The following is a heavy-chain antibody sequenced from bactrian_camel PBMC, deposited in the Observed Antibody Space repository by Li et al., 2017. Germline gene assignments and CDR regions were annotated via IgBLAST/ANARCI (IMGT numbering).Heavy chain of an antibody. V-gene: IGHV3S53*01. J-gene: IGHJ4*01. CDR2: VDSAGGT. CDR3: AAEGDPNFPFMQGGYAY. Sequence: HVQLVESGGGSVQAGGSLRLSCSVSGYTDCNYAMSWYRQAPGKERDFVSEVDSAGGTIYADSVKGRATISRDNAKNTLVLQMNELKPEDTAMYYCAAEGDPNFPFMQGGYAYWGQGTQVTVS. CDR1: GYTDCNYA. D-gene: IGHD7*01.